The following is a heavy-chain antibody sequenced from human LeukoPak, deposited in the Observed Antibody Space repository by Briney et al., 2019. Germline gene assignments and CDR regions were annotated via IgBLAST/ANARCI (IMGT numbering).Heavy chain of an antibody. D-gene: IGHD3-22*01. CDR1: GGSISSYY. V-gene: IGHV4-59*01. J-gene: IGHJ4*02. Sequence: SETLSLTCTVSGGSISSYYWSWIRQPPGKGLEGIGYIYYSGSTNYNPSLKSRVTISVDTSKNPFSLKLSSVTAADTAVYYCARDRYYYDSSGYYSRGFDYWGQGTLVTVSS. CDR3: ARDRYYYDSSGYYSRGFDY. CDR2: IYYSGST.